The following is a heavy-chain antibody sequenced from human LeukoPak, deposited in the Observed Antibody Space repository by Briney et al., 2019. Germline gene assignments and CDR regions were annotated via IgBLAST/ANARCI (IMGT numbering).Heavy chain of an antibody. V-gene: IGHV1-69*05. CDR1: GGTFSSYA. D-gene: IGHD3-22*01. Sequence: ASVKVSCKASGGTFSSYAISWVRQAPGQGLEWMGGIIPIFGIANYAQKFQGRVTITTDESTSTAYMELSSLRSEDTAVYYCALVVVVITTPDDAFDIWGQGTMVTVSS. CDR3: ALVVVVITTPDDAFDI. CDR2: IIPIFGIA. J-gene: IGHJ3*02.